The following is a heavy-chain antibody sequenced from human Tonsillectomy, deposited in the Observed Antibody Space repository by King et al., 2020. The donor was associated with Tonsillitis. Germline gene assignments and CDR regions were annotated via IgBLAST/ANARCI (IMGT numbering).Heavy chain of an antibody. J-gene: IGHJ4*02. CDR2: ISSSGATS. D-gene: IGHD1/OR15-1a*01. CDR1: GFSFSDSF. Sequence: VQLVESGGGLVKPGGSLRLSCAASGFSFSDSFMGWIRQAPGKGLEYVSHISSSGATSYYADSVKGRFTTSRDNAKKSMFLQMNSLRADDSAIYYCATNNRVLTHFEYWGQGTQVSVSA. CDR3: ATNNRVLTHFEY. V-gene: IGHV3-11*01.